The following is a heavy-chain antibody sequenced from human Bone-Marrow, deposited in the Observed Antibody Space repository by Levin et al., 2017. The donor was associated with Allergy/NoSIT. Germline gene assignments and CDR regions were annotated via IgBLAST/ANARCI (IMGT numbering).Heavy chain of an antibody. CDR3: ARDGYNYGRFWYFDL. Sequence: KGLXWVSYITSRGDDIYYADSVKGRFTVSRDSAKNSLFLEMNSLTVEDTATYYCARDGYNYGRFWYFDLWGRGTPVTVSS. V-gene: IGHV3-11*01. J-gene: IGHJ2*01. D-gene: IGHD5-18*01. CDR2: ITSRGDDI.